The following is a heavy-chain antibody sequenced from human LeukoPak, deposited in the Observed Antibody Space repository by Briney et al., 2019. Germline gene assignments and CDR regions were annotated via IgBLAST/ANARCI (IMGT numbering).Heavy chain of an antibody. J-gene: IGHJ4*02. Sequence: GGSLRLSCATSGFTFNFYGMSWVRQAPGKGLEWVSTISDSGDHTNYADSVKGRFTISRDNSKNTVGLQMNSLRAEDTAVYYCAIGGWFDFWGQGTLVTVSS. CDR3: AIGGWFDF. CDR1: GFTFNFYG. CDR2: ISDSGDHT. V-gene: IGHV3-23*01. D-gene: IGHD2-15*01.